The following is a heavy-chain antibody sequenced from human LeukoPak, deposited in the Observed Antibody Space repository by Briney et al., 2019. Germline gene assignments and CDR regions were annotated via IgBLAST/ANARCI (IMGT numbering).Heavy chain of an antibody. CDR1: GGSIRSYY. CDR3: ARGRYSGSYYGIRYYYYGMDV. V-gene: IGHV4-34*01. D-gene: IGHD1-26*01. Sequence: SETLSLICTVSGGSIRSYYWSWIRQPPGKGLEWIGEINHSGSTNYNPSLKSRVTISVDTSKNQFSLKLSSVTAADTAVYYCARGRYSGSYYGIRYYYYGMDVWGQGTTVTVSS. J-gene: IGHJ6*02. CDR2: INHSGST.